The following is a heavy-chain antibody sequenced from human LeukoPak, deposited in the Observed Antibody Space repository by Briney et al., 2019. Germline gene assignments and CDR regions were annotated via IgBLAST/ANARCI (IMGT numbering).Heavy chain of an antibody. D-gene: IGHD3-10*01. CDR1: GFTFSSYW. V-gene: IGHV3-7*03. J-gene: IGHJ4*02. Sequence: GGSLRLSCAASGFTFSSYWMIWVRQAPGKGLEWVANIKQDGSEKYYVDSVKGRFTISRDNAKNSLYLQMDSLRAEDTAVYYCARDGDMVSFDYWGQGTLVTVSS. CDR2: IKQDGSEK. CDR3: ARDGDMVSFDY.